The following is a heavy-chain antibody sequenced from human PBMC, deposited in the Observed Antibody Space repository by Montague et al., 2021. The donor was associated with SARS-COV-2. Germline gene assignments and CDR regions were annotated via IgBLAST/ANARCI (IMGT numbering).Heavy chain of an antibody. Sequence: CAISGDSVSGNIATWNWIRQSPSRGLEWLGRTYYRSKWYNDYAESVKSRITIDPDTSKHQFSLHPNSVTPEDTAVYYCARIPVGSKYYFDFWGQGTLVTVSS. CDR2: TYYRSKWYN. CDR3: ARIPVGSKYYFDF. V-gene: IGHV6-1*01. CDR1: GDSVSGNIAT. D-gene: IGHD2-2*01. J-gene: IGHJ4*02.